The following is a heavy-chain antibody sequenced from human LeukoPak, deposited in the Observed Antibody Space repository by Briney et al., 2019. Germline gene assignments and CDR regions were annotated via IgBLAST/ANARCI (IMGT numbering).Heavy chain of an antibody. CDR3: AKDPALLWFGEFNY. D-gene: IGHD3-10*01. CDR1: GFTFSSYA. Sequence: GGSLRLSCAASGFTFSSYAMSWVRQAPGKGLEWASAISGSGGSTYYADSVKGRFTISRDNSKNTLYLQMNSLRAEDTAVYYCAKDPALLWFGEFNYWGQGTLVTVSS. J-gene: IGHJ4*02. CDR2: ISGSGGST. V-gene: IGHV3-23*01.